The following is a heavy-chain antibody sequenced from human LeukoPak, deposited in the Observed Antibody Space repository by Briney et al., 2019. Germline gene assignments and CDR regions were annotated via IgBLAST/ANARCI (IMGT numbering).Heavy chain of an antibody. V-gene: IGHV4-30-2*01. Sequence: PSETLSLTCAVSGGSISSGGYSWSWIRQPPGKGLEWIGYIYHSGSTYYNPSLKSRVTISVDRSKNQFSLKLSSVTAADTAVYYCAREAIAAAGTVSNWFDPWGQGTLVTVSS. CDR2: IYHSGST. CDR3: AREAIAAAGTVSNWFDP. CDR1: GGSISSGGYS. J-gene: IGHJ5*02. D-gene: IGHD6-13*01.